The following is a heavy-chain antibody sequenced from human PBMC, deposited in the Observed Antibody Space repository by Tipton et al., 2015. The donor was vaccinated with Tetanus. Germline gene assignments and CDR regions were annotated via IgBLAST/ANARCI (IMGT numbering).Heavy chain of an antibody. J-gene: IGHJ1*01. CDR2: ISGSGTT. CDR1: GASLRGGDYH. D-gene: IGHD2-8*02. Sequence: PGLVKPSETLSLTCTVSGASLRGGDYHWSWIRQPPGKGLEWLAYISGSGTTNSNYYLRSRITMTRDTSRNQFSLTLTSVTAADTAVYYCAGVTAQRTELYFEHWGQGTQVTVSS. CDR3: AGVTAQRTELYFEH. V-gene: IGHV4-61*08.